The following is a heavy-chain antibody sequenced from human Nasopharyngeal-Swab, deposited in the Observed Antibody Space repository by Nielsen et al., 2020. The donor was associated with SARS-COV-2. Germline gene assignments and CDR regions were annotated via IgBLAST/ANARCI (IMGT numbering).Heavy chain of an antibody. V-gene: IGHV1-24*01. Sequence: ASVKVSCKVSGYSFTEISMHWVRQAPGKGLEWMGGFDPEHNEKNYAQKFQGRVTMTEDTSTDTAYMELSSLTSEDTAVYYCAGETGDFWSGYEYWGQGTLVSVSS. J-gene: IGHJ4*02. CDR1: GYSFTEIS. CDR3: AGETGDFWSGYEY. CDR2: FDPEHNEK. D-gene: IGHD3-3*01.